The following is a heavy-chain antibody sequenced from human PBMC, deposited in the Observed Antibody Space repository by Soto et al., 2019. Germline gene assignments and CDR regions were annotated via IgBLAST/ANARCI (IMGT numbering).Heavy chain of an antibody. V-gene: IGHV1-18*01. Sequence: ASVKVSCKASGYTFTSYGISWVRQAPGQGLEWMGWISAYNGNTNYAQKLQGRVTMTTDTSTSTAYMELRSLRSDDTAVYYCAIDGDYGTYYYYGMDVWGQGTTVTVSS. CDR3: AIDGDYGTYYYYGMDV. CDR2: ISAYNGNT. D-gene: IGHD4-17*01. J-gene: IGHJ6*02. CDR1: GYTFTSYG.